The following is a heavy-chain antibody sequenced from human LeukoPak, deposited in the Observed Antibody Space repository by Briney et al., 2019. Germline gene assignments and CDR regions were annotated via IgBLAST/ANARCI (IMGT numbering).Heavy chain of an antibody. V-gene: IGHV1-8*01. Sequence: GASVKVSCKASGYTFTSYDINWVRQATGQGLEWMGWMNPNSGNTGYAQKFQGRVTMTRNTSISTAYMELSSLRAEDTAVYYCAKDRAHDYARDRDAFDIWGQGTMVTVSS. CDR1: GYTFTSYD. D-gene: IGHD4-17*01. CDR3: AKDRAHDYARDRDAFDI. J-gene: IGHJ3*02. CDR2: MNPNSGNT.